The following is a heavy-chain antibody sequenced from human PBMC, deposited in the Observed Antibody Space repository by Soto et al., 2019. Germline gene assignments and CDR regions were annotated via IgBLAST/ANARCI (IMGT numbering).Heavy chain of an antibody. J-gene: IGHJ6*02. CDR1: GFTFSSYW. Sequence: GGSLRLSCAASGFTFSSYWMHWVRQAPGKGLVWVSRINSDGSSTSYADSVKGRFTISRDNAKNTLYLQMNSLRAEETAVYYCARDLVATVTTQPEDYYYYGMDVWGQGTTVTVSS. D-gene: IGHD4-17*01. V-gene: IGHV3-74*01. CDR2: INSDGSST. CDR3: ARDLVATVTTQPEDYYYYGMDV.